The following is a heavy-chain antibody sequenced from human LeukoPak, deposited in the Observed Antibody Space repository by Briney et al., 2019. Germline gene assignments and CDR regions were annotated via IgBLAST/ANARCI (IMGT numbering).Heavy chain of an antibody. CDR2: IYPGDFDT. D-gene: IGHD5-18*01. CDR3: ARRTPSTAMVTYFDY. V-gene: IGHV5-51*01. J-gene: IGHJ4*02. Sequence: GESLKISCKGSGYSFTSYWIGWVRQMPGKGLEWMGIIYPGDFDTRYSPSFQGQVTISADKSISTAYLQWSSLKASDTAMYYCARRTPSTAMVTYFDYWGQGTLVTVSS. CDR1: GYSFTSYW.